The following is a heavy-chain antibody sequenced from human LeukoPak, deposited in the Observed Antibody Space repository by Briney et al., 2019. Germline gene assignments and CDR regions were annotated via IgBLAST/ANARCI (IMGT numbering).Heavy chain of an antibody. CDR3: ARTPTTVVTPFYFDY. D-gene: IGHD4-23*01. CDR1: GFTFSSYE. V-gene: IGHV3-48*03. CDR2: ISSSGNTI. J-gene: IGHJ4*02. Sequence: PGGSLRLSCAASGFTFSSYEMNWVRQAPGKGLGWVSYISSSGNTIYYADSVKGRFTISRDNAKNSLYLQMNSLRAEDTAVYYCARTPTTVVTPFYFDYWGQGTLVTVSS.